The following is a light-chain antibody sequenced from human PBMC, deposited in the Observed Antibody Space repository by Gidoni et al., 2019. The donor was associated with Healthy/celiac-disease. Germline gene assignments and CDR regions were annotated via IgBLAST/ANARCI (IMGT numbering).Light chain of an antibody. CDR1: QSVSSN. CDR3: QHYNNWPPWT. V-gene: IGKV3-15*01. Sequence: EVVMTQSPATLSASPGERATLSCRASQSVSSNLAWYQQKPGQAPRLLIYGASTRATGIPARFSGSGSGTEFTLTISSLQSEDFAVYYCQHYNNWPPWTFGQXTKVEIK. CDR2: GAS. J-gene: IGKJ1*01.